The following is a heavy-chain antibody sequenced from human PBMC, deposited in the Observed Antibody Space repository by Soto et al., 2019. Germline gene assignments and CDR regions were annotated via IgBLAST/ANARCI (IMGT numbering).Heavy chain of an antibody. D-gene: IGHD3-22*01. Sequence: LETLSLTCAVYGGSFSGYYWSWIRQPPGKGLEWIGEINHSGSTNYNPSLKSRVTISVDTSKNQFSLKLSSVTAADTAVYYCARRTIHYYDSSGYSPGNWFDPWGQGTLVTVS. V-gene: IGHV4-34*01. CDR2: INHSGST. J-gene: IGHJ5*02. CDR1: GGSFSGYY. CDR3: ARRTIHYYDSSGYSPGNWFDP.